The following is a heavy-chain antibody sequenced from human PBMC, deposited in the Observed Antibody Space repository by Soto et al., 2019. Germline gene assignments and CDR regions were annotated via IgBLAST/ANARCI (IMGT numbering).Heavy chain of an antibody. CDR1: GGSISSYY. Sequence: QVQLQESGPGLVKPSETLSLTCTVSGGSISSYYWSWIRQPPGKGLEWIGYIYYSGSTNYNPSLTSRVTISVDTSKNQFSLKLSSVTAADTAVYYCASFNGRSWYPRFDYWGQGTLVTVSS. J-gene: IGHJ4*02. CDR3: ASFNGRSWYPRFDY. D-gene: IGHD6-13*01. V-gene: IGHV4-59*01. CDR2: IYYSGST.